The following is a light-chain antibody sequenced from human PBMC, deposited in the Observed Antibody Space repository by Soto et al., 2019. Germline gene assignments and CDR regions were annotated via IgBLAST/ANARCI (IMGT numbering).Light chain of an antibody. CDR1: QTISTN. CDR2: GGS. CDR3: QQYNIWPEA. J-gene: IGKJ1*01. V-gene: IGKV3-15*01. Sequence: EVVMTQSPATLSVSPGERATLSCRARQTISTNLAWYQHKPGQPPRLLVYGGSTRAAAIPARFSGSGSGTEFTLTISGLQSEDSAVYYCQQYNIWPEAFGQGTKVEL.